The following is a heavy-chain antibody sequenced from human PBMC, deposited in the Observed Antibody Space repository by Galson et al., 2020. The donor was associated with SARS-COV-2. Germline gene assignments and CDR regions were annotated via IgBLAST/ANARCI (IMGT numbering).Heavy chain of an antibody. CDR1: GGSFSGYF. CDR2: VNHSGST. D-gene: IGHD2-8*02. J-gene: IGHJ4*02. V-gene: IGHV4-34*01. Sequence: SETLSLTCAVYGGSFSGYFWSWIRQPPGQGLEWLGEVNHSGSTNYNPSLKSRLTLSVDTSKNPFSLQLSSVTAADTAVYYCASGLDGTGRFNGWDYWGQGTLVTVSS. CDR3: ASGLDGTGRFNGWDY.